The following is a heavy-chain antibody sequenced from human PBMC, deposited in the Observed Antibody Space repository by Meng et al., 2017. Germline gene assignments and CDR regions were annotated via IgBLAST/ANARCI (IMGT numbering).Heavy chain of an antibody. CDR2: ISYDGSNK. Sequence: VQLVESGGGVVQPGGSLRLSCAASGFTFSSYAMHWVRQAPGKGLEWVAVISYDGSNKYYADSVKGRFTISRDNSKNTLYLQMNSLRAEDTAVYYCAHFDYWGQGTLVTVSS. V-gene: IGHV3-30*01. CDR1: GFTFSSYA. J-gene: IGHJ4*02. CDR3: AHFDY.